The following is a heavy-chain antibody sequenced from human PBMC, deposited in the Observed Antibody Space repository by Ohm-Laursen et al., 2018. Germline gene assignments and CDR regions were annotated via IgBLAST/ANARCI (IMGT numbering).Heavy chain of an antibody. J-gene: IGHJ2*01. CDR2: ISGSGGST. CDR3: AKKITAASSYWYIDL. V-gene: IGHV3-23*01. Sequence: SLRLSCTASGFTVSSNYMSWVRQAPGKGLEWVSDISGSGGSTYYADSVKGRFTISRDNSKNTLYLQMNSLRAEDTAVYYCAKKITAASSYWYIDLWGRGTLVTVSS. CDR1: GFTVSSNY. D-gene: IGHD6-13*01.